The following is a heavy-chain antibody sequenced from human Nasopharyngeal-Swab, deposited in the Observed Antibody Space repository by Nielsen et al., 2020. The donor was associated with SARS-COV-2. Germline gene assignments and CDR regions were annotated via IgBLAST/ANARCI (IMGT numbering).Heavy chain of an antibody. CDR3: VKVPYGSGSYPSYYFDY. Sequence: WIRQPPGKGLEWVAVIWYDGSNKYYADSAKGRFTISRDNSKNTLYLQMSSLRAEDTAVYYCVKVPYGSGSYPSYYFDYWGQGTLVTVSS. CDR2: IWYDGSNK. V-gene: IGHV3-33*06. J-gene: IGHJ4*02. D-gene: IGHD3-10*01.